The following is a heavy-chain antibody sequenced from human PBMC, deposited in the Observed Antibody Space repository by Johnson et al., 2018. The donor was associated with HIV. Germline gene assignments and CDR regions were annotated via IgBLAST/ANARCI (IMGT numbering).Heavy chain of an antibody. CDR2: ISYDGSNK. CDR3: ARGDFWSGYPDAFDI. V-gene: IGHV3-30*04. D-gene: IGHD3-3*01. Sequence: VQLVESGGGVVQPGRSLRLSCAASGFTFSDHAMHWVRQAPGKGLEWVAVISYDGSNKYYADSVKGRFTISRDNSKNTLYLQMNSLRAEDTAVYYCARGDFWSGYPDAFDIWGQGTMVTVSS. CDR1: GFTFSDHA. J-gene: IGHJ3*02.